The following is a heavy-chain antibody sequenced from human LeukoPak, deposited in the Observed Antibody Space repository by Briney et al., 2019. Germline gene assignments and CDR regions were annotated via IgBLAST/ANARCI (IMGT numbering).Heavy chain of an antibody. CDR3: AKDWGDYYDSSGYCGY. D-gene: IGHD3-22*01. J-gene: IGHJ4*02. CDR2: ISGSGGST. V-gene: IGHV3-23*01. Sequence: PGGSLRLSCAASGFTFSSYAMSWVRQAPGKGLEWVSAISGSGGSTYYADSVKGRFTISRDNSKNTLYLQMNSLRAEDTAVYYCAKDWGDYYDSSGYCGYWGQGTLVTVSS. CDR1: GFTFSSYA.